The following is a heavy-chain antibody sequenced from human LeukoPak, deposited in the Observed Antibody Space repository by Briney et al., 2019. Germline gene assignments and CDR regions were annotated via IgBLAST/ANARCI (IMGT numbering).Heavy chain of an antibody. CDR3: AKDQHYYDSSGYYFDY. J-gene: IGHJ4*02. D-gene: IGHD3-22*01. V-gene: IGHV3-7*01. CDR1: GFTFSSYW. Sequence: PGGSLRLSCAASGFTFSSYWMSWVRQAPGKGLEWVANIKQDGSEKYYVDSVKGRFTISRDNAKNSLYLQMNSLRAEDTAVYYCAKDQHYYDSSGYYFDYWGQGTLVTVSS. CDR2: IKQDGSEK.